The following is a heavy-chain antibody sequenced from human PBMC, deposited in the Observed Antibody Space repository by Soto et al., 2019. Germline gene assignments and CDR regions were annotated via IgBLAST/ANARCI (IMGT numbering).Heavy chain of an antibody. J-gene: IGHJ4*02. CDR3: ARDPGYYDSSGYYYHFDY. V-gene: IGHV3-21*01. CDR2: ISSSSSYI. D-gene: IGHD3-22*01. CDR1: GFTFSSYS. Sequence: GGSLRLSCAASGFTFSSYSMNWVRQAPGKGLEWVSSISSSSSYIYYAGSVKGRFTISRDNAKNSLYLQMNSLRAEDTAVYYCARDPGYYDSSGYYYHFDYWGQGTLVTVSS.